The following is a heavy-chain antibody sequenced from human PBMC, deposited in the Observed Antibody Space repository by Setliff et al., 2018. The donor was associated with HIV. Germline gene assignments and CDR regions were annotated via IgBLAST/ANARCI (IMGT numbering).Heavy chain of an antibody. CDR1: GFTFNTYA. D-gene: IGHD2-15*01. J-gene: IGHJ4*02. Sequence: GGSLRLSCAGSGFTFNTYAMTWVRQAPGKGLEWVSAIRYDGTSKYYTDSVKGRFTISRDNSKNTLYLQMNSLRAEDTAVYYCAKDGLYSNPLYFDYWGQGTLVTVSS. V-gene: IGHV3-30*02. CDR3: AKDGLYSNPLYFDY. CDR2: IRYDGTSK.